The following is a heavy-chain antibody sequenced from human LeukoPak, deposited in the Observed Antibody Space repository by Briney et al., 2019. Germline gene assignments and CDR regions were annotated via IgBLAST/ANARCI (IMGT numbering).Heavy chain of an antibody. CDR3: ATRKTWALDY. Sequence: GGSLRLYCAASGFTVSSNYMSWVRQAPGEGLEWVSVIYSGGSTYYADSVKGRFTISRDNSKNTLYLQMNSLRAEDTAVYYCATRKTWALDYWGQGTLVTVSS. D-gene: IGHD7-27*01. V-gene: IGHV3-66*02. J-gene: IGHJ4*02. CDR2: IYSGGST. CDR1: GFTVSSNY.